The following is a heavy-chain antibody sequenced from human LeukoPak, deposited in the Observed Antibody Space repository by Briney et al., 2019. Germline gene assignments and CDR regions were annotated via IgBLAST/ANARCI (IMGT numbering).Heavy chain of an antibody. D-gene: IGHD6-19*01. V-gene: IGHV4-39*07. CDR1: GDSFSSVTDY. J-gene: IGHJ4*02. CDR3: AGERGEEYSSGWYKRNYFDN. CDR2: GDYSGGT. Sequence: PSETLSLTCTVSGDSFSSVTDYWAWIRQPPGKGLEWIASGDYSGGTYYNPSLESRVAISADMSKNQFSLKLTSVTGADTAVYYCAGERGEEYSSGWYKRNYFDNWGPGIRVTVSS.